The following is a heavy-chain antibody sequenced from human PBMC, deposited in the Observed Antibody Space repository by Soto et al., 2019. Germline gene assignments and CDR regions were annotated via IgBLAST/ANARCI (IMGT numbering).Heavy chain of an antibody. Sequence: PSETLSLTCTVSGCSISSYYWSWIRQPPGKGLEWIGYIYYSGSTNYNPSLKSRVTISVDTSKNQFSLKLSSVTAADTAVYYCARDLGYYYDSSGYYYYYYGMDVWGQGTTVTVS. D-gene: IGHD3-22*01. CDR2: IYYSGST. V-gene: IGHV4-59*01. CDR3: ARDLGYYYDSSGYYYYYYGMDV. CDR1: GCSISSYY. J-gene: IGHJ6*02.